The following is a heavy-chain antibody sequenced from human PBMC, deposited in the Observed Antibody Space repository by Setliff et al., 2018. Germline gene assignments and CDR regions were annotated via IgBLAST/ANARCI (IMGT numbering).Heavy chain of an antibody. V-gene: IGHV4-59*01. CDR2: MHAGGST. Sequence: SETLSLTCSVSGDSLRNDYWTWIRQPPGKGLEWIGNMHAGGSTQYNPSLKSRATISRDTSSNQFSLNLDSVTAADTAVYYCARYRNYFDSSGQTQYYFDYWGQGTLVTVSS. D-gene: IGHD3-22*01. CDR3: ARYRNYFDSSGQTQYYFDY. CDR1: GDSLRNDY. J-gene: IGHJ4*02.